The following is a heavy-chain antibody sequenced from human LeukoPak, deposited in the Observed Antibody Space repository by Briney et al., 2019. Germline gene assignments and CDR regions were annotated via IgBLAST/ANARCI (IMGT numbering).Heavy chain of an antibody. J-gene: IGHJ4*02. CDR1: GFTFSSYA. Sequence: GRSLRLSCAASGFTFSSYAMHWVRQAPGKGLEWVAVISYDGSNKYYADSVKGRFTISRDNSKNTLYLQMNSLRAEDTAVYYCATGSRDGYNFDYWGQGTLVTVSS. V-gene: IGHV3-30*04. D-gene: IGHD5-24*01. CDR3: ATGSRDGYNFDY. CDR2: ISYDGSNK.